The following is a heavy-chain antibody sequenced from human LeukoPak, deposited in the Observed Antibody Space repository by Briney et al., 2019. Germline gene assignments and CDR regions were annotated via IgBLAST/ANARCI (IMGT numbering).Heavy chain of an antibody. D-gene: IGHD2-2*01. J-gene: IGHJ4*02. CDR2: ISGSGGST. CDR3: AKDLSTSTLGYFDY. CDR1: GFTYSSYA. Sequence: PGGSLRLSCAASGFTYSSYAMSLVRQATGKGLEWVSAISGSGGSTYYADSVKGRFTISRDNSKNTLYLQMNSLRAEDTAVYYCAKDLSTSTLGYFDYWGQGTLVTVSS. V-gene: IGHV3-23*01.